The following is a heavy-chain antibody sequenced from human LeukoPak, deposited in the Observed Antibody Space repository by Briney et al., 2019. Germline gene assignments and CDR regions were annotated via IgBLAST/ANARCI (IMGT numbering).Heavy chain of an antibody. CDR2: IYSSGST. CDR3: ARDLGYYASSAN. CDR1: GFTVNNNY. J-gene: IGHJ4*02. V-gene: IGHV3-53*01. Sequence: AGSLRLSCAASGFTVNNNYMSWVRQAPGKGLEWVSVIYSSGSTYYADSVKGRFTISRDISKNSLYLQMTSLRAEDTAVYYCARDLGYYASSANWGQGTLVTVSS. D-gene: IGHD3-22*01.